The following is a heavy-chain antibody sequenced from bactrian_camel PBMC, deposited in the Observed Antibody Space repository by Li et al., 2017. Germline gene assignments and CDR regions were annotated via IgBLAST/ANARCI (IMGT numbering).Heavy chain of an antibody. CDR2: ISSGGGST. V-gene: IGHV3S40*01. CDR1: GFALSIRA. CDR3: VRAASSQMGWADFGY. J-gene: IGHJ6*01. Sequence: VQLVESGGGLVQPGRSLRLSCVASGFALSIRAMTWVRQAPGKGLEWVSVISSGGGSTDYADSVKGRFTISRDNAKNTVYLQMNSLKPEDTAVYYCVRAASSQMGWADFGYWGQGTQVTVS. D-gene: IGHD5*01.